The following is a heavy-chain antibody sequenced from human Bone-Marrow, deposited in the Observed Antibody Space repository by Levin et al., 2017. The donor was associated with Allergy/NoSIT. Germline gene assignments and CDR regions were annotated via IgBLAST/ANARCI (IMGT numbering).Heavy chain of an antibody. CDR3: AKEGYFGAGSYYNIGIDS. CDR2: ISSDGSGK. D-gene: IGHD3-10*01. J-gene: IGHJ4*02. CDR1: GFTFSPFG. V-gene: IGHV3-30*18. Sequence: GGSLRLSCAASGFTFSPFGMHWVRRAPGKGLEWVAVISSDGSGKYYADSVKGRFTISRDNSKNTLYLQMNSLRVEDTALYHCAKEGYFGAGSYYNIGIDSWGQGTLVTVSS.